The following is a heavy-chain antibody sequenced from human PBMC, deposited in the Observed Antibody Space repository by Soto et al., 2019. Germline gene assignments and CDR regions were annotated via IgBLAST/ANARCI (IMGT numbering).Heavy chain of an antibody. Sequence: EVQLVESGGGLVQPGGSLKLSCAASGFTFSGSAMHWVRQASGKGLGWVGRIRSKANSYATAYAASVKGRFTIARDDSKNTAYLQMNSLKTEDTAVYYCTRLETTVTTLNDYWGQGPWSPSPQ. J-gene: IGHJ4*02. CDR1: GFTFSGSA. D-gene: IGHD4-17*01. CDR3: TRLETTVTTLNDY. V-gene: IGHV3-73*02. CDR2: IRSKANSYAT.